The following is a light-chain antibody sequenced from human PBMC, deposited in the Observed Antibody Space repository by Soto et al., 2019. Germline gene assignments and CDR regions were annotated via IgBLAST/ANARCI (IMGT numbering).Light chain of an antibody. J-gene: IGLJ1*01. CDR1: SSNFGAGYE. V-gene: IGLV1-40*01. Sequence: QSVLTQPPSVSGAPGQRGTISCTGSSSNFGAGYEVHWYKQVPGAAPTLVIFNNLNRPSGVPERFSGSKSGTSASLVISGLQAEDEADYYCQSFDSSLRVYVFGSGTQLTV. CDR3: QSFDSSLRVYV. CDR2: NNL.